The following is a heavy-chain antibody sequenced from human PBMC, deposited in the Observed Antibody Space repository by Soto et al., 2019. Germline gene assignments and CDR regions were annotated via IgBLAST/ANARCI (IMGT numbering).Heavy chain of an antibody. V-gene: IGHV3-48*02. CDR3: ASYYGDYVPYYDDMDV. CDR2: ISSSSGTI. D-gene: IGHD4-17*01. J-gene: IGHJ6*02. CDR1: GFTFSIYS. Sequence: EAQLVESGGGLVQPGGSLRLSCAASGFTFSIYSMNWVRQAPGKGLEWISYISSSSGTIFYADSVKGRFTISRDNAKKSLYLQMNSLRDEDTAVYYCASYYGDYVPYYDDMDVWGRGTTVIVSS.